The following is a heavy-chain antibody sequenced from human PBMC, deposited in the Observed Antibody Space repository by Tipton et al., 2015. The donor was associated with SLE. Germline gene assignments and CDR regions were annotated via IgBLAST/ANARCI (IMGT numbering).Heavy chain of an antibody. J-gene: IGHJ5*02. D-gene: IGHD2-21*01. CDR2: FYHRGTT. CDR3: ARAGGGDSNWFDP. Sequence: TLSLTCTVSGGSISSSSYYWGWIRQSPGKGLEWIGNFYHRGTTYYNPSLKSRVTISVDTSKNQFSLKLSSVTAADTAVYYCARAGGGDSNWFDPWGQGTLVTVSS. V-gene: IGHV4-39*07. CDR1: GGSISSSSYY.